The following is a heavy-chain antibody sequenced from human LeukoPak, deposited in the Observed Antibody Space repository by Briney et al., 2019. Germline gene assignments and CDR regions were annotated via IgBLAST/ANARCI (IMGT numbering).Heavy chain of an antibody. V-gene: IGHV4-61*02. CDR2: IYTSGST. Sequence: SETLSLTCTVSGGSISSGSYYWSWIRQPAGKGLEWIGRIYTSGSTNYNPSLKSRVTISVDTSKNQFSLKLSSVTAADTAVYYCARDIAAAGRSGYYYMDVWGKGTTVTVSS. J-gene: IGHJ6*03. CDR1: GGSISSGSYY. CDR3: ARDIAAAGRSGYYYMDV. D-gene: IGHD6-13*01.